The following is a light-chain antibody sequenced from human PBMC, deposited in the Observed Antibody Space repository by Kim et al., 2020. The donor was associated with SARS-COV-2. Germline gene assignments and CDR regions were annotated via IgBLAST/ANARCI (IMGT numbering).Light chain of an antibody. CDR3: QQRGNWPLT. V-gene: IGKV3-11*01. CDR2: DAA. Sequence: PPGDGPTPSSEASQSVGSYLAWYQQKPGQAPRLLIYDAANRATGIPARFSGSGSGTDFTLTIGSLEPEDFAVYYCQQRGNWPLTFGGGTKVDIK. CDR1: QSVGSY. J-gene: IGKJ4*01.